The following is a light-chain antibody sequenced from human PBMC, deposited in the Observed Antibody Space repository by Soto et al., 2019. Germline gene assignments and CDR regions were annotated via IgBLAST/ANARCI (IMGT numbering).Light chain of an antibody. J-gene: IGKJ1*01. CDR2: TAT. CDR3: QQLNSYPRS. V-gene: IGKV1-9*01. Sequence: DIQLTQSPSFLSASVGDRVTITCRASQGISSYLAWYQQRPGKAPKLLVYTATTLQDGVPSRFIGTGSGTEFTLSISSLQPEDFATYYCQQLNSYPRSFGQGTKVEIK. CDR1: QGISSY.